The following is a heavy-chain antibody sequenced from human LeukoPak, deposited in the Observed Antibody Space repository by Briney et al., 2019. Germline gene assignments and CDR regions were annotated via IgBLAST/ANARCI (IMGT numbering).Heavy chain of an antibody. D-gene: IGHD2-21*01. Sequence: GESLKISCKGSGYTFTNYWIGWVRQVPGKGLEWMGIIYPDDSDTRYRPSFQGQVTISADKSISTAYLQWSSLKASDTAMYYCARRQDTYSPNDYWGQGTLVTVSS. CDR1: GYTFTNYW. J-gene: IGHJ4*02. CDR2: IYPDDSDT. V-gene: IGHV5-51*01. CDR3: ARRQDTYSPNDY.